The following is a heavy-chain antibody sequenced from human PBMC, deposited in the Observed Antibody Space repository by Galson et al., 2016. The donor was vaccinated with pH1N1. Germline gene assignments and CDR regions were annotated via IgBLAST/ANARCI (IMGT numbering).Heavy chain of an antibody. CDR3: ARLKWPGMGSDY. CDR2: ISSNGADT. J-gene: IGHJ4*02. CDR1: GFTFSSYS. Sequence: SLRLSCAASGFTFSSYSMNWVRQAPGKGLEWVASISSNGADTYYRDSMKGRFTISRDSAKSSVYLQMNSLRVEDTAVYYYARLKWPGMGSDYWGQGTVVTVSS. D-gene: IGHD5-12*01. V-gene: IGHV3-21*04.